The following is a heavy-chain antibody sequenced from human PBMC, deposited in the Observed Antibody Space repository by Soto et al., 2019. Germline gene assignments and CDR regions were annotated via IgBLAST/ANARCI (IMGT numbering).Heavy chain of an antibody. D-gene: IGHD1-1*01. CDR1: GYSFTNHW. J-gene: IGHJ6*02. CDR3: ARRGGSGTNKYDPFQLAF. V-gene: IGHV5-51*01. Sequence: PGESLKISCKGSGYSFTNHWIGWVRQMPGKGLEWMGIIYPGDSDTKYSPSFQGQVTFSADKSISTAYLQWSSLKASDSAMYYCARRGGSGTNKYDPFQLAFGGQGTTVTVPS. CDR2: IYPGDSDT.